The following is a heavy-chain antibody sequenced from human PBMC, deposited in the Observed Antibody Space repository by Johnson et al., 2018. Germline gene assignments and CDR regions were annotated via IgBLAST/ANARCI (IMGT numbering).Heavy chain of an antibody. Sequence: EVQLVESGGGLVKPGGSLRLSCAASGFSFSVAWMTWVRQAPGKGLERVGLIKTNQDGGATDYAAAVKGRFIISRDDSKNTVFLQMNSLKAEDTATYYCVTDWGSGRAIHDFDLWGQGTMVTVSS. V-gene: IGHV3-15*07. J-gene: IGHJ3*01. D-gene: IGHD6-19*01. CDR1: GFSFSVAW. CDR2: IKTNQDGGAT. CDR3: VTDWGSGRAIHDFDL.